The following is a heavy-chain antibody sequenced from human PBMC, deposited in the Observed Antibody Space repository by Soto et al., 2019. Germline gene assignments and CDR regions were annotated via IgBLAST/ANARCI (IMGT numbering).Heavy chain of an antibody. J-gene: IGHJ5*02. D-gene: IGHD2-21*02. Sequence: PGGSLRLSCAASGFNFSYHWMHWVRQRPAEGLVWVSRITSDGKSKAYAESVKGRFAISRDNAKNTLYLQMNGLTAEDTAVYYCARETGDWPHNWFDPWGQGTLVTVSS. CDR3: ARETGDWPHNWFDP. V-gene: IGHV3-74*01. CDR2: ITSDGKSK. CDR1: GFNFSYHW.